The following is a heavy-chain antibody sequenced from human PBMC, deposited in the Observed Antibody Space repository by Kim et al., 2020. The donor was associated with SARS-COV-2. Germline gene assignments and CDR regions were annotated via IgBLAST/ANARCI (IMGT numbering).Heavy chain of an antibody. CDR3: AREGYDILTGYHLDS. CDR2: IYYSGST. Sequence: SETLSLTCTVSGGSITSYYWSWIRQPPGKGPEWIGHIYYSGSTNYNPSLKSRVTISVDTSKNQFSLKLRSVTAADTAVYYCAREGYDILTGYHLDSWGQGTLVTVSS. J-gene: IGHJ4*02. D-gene: IGHD3-9*01. V-gene: IGHV4-59*12. CDR1: GGSITSYY.